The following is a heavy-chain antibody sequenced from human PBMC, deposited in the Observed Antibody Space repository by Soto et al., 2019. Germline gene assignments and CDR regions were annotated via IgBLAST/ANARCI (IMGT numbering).Heavy chain of an antibody. Sequence: QVQLVESGGGVVQPGRSLRLSCAASGFTFSSYGMHWVRQAPGKGLEWVAVISNDGSNKYYADSVKGRFTISRDNSKNTLYLQINSLRAEDTAVYYCAKEGSGSYYDVWGKGTTVTVSS. D-gene: IGHD1-26*01. CDR2: ISNDGSNK. CDR3: AKEGSGSYYDV. J-gene: IGHJ6*04. V-gene: IGHV3-30*18. CDR1: GFTFSSYG.